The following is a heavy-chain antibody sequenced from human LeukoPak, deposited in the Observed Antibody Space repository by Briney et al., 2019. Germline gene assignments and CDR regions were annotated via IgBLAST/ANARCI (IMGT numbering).Heavy chain of an antibody. CDR2: ISGSGGST. CDR3: AKDLEQQLLRDGYFDY. CDR1: GFTFSSYA. V-gene: IGHV3-23*01. Sequence: GGSLRLSCAASGFTFSSYAMSWVRQAPGKGLEWVSAISGSGGSTYYADSVKGRFTISRDNSKNTLYLQTNSLRAEDTAVYYCAKDLEQQLLRDGYFDYWGQGTLVTVSS. D-gene: IGHD6-13*01. J-gene: IGHJ4*02.